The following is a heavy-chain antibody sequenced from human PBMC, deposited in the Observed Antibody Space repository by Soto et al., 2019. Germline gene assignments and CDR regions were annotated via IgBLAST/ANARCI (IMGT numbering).Heavy chain of an antibody. CDR2: IIPIFDTP. CDR1: GGTFSSYA. Sequence: HVQLVQSGAEVKKPGSSMKVSCKTSGGTFSSYAISWVRQAPGQGLEWMGGIIPIFDTPNYAQKFQGRVTITADRSTDTAYMELSSLRSEDTAVYYCASRVLTAEHDYYYYMDVWGQGTTVTVSS. D-gene: IGHD2-21*02. J-gene: IGHJ6*02. CDR3: ASRVLTAEHDYYYYMDV. V-gene: IGHV1-69*06.